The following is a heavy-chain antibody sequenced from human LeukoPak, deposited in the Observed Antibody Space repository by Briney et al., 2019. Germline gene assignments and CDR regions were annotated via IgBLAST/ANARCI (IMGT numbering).Heavy chain of an antibody. J-gene: IGHJ5*02. Sequence: SETLSLTCTVSGGSISSSSYYWGWIRQPPGKGLEWIGYIYYSGSTKYNPSLKSRVTMSVDTSKNRFSLKLSSVTAADTAVYYCARHRGYCSSTSCSYNWFDPWGQGTLVTVSS. CDR1: GGSISSSSYY. CDR2: IYYSGST. D-gene: IGHD2-2*03. CDR3: ARHRGYCSSTSCSYNWFDP. V-gene: IGHV4-61*05.